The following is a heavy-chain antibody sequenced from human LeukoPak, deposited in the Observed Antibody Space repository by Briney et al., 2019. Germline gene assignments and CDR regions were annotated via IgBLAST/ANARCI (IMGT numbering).Heavy chain of an antibody. Sequence: GGSLRLSCAASGFTFSSYSMTWDRQAPGKGLEWVSSISSSSSYIYYADSVKGRFTISRDNAKNSLYLQMNSLRAEDTAVYYCARVPREIYYYEGLFDYWGQGTLVTVSS. V-gene: IGHV3-21*01. CDR3: ARVPREIYYYEGLFDY. CDR2: ISSSSSYI. J-gene: IGHJ4*02. D-gene: IGHD3-22*01. CDR1: GFTFSSYS.